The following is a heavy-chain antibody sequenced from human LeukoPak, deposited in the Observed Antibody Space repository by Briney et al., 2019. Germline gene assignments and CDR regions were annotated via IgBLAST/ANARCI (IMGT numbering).Heavy chain of an antibody. J-gene: IGHJ4*02. V-gene: IGHV1-18*01. Sequence: GASVKVSCKASGYTFTSYGIIWVRQAPGQGLEWMGWISAYNGNTNYAQKLQGRVTMTTDTSTSTAYMELRSLRSDDTAVYYCARGDYYDSSGSFDYWGQGTLVTVSS. D-gene: IGHD3-22*01. CDR1: GYTFTSYG. CDR2: ISAYNGNT. CDR3: ARGDYYDSSGSFDY.